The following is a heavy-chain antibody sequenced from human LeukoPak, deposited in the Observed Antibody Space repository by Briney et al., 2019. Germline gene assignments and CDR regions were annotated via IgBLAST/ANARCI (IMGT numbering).Heavy chain of an antibody. CDR3: GSEPDIVVVVAAAPGTFDY. J-gene: IGHJ4*02. Sequence: SETLSLTCTVSGGSISSSSYYWGWIRQPPGKGLEWIGSIYYSGSTYYNPSLKSRVTISVDTSKNQFSLKLSSVTAADTAVNYCGSEPDIVVVVAAAPGTFDYWGQGTLVTVSS. V-gene: IGHV4-39*07. CDR2: IYYSGST. CDR1: GGSISSSSYY. D-gene: IGHD2-15*01.